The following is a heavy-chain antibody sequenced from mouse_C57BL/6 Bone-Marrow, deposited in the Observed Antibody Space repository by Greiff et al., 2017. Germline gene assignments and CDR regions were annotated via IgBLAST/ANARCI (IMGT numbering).Heavy chain of an antibody. CDR3: ASEGIYDGYGAWLAY. D-gene: IGHD2-3*01. CDR2: IDPSDSYT. V-gene: IGHV1-50*01. CDR1: GYTFTSYW. J-gene: IGHJ3*01. Sequence: VQLQQPGAELVKPGASVKLSCKASGYTFTSYWMQWVKQRPGQGLEWIGEIDPSDSYTNYNQKFKGKATLTVDTSSSTAYMQLSSLTSEDAAVYYCASEGIYDGYGAWLAYWGQGTLVTVSA.